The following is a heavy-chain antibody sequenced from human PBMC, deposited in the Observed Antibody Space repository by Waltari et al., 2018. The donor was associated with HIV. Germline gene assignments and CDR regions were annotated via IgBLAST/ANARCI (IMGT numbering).Heavy chain of an antibody. CDR3: VRTSFRSGPD. D-gene: IGHD3-16*02. CDR1: GFSLRTTGQR. J-gene: IGHJ4*02. Sequence: QVTLKESGPALVKPTQPLTLTCTFSGFSLRTTGQRVTWIRQSPGKALEWLCHIDWKDDKFYNTSLETRLIISDDSSKNQVVLEMSRVDPVDTATYFCVRTSFRSGPDWGQGILVTVSS. V-gene: IGHV2-70D*14. CDR2: IDWKDDK.